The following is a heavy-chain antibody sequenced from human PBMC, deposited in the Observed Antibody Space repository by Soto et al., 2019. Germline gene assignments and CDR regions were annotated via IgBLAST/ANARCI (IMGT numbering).Heavy chain of an antibody. Sequence: GSLRLSCAASGFTFSSYGMHWVRQAPGKGLEWVAVIWYDGSNKYYADSVKGRFTISRDNSKNTLYLQMNSLRAEDTAVYYCAREFRHDYSNYVVPFVDYWGQGTLVTVSS. CDR3: AREFRHDYSNYVVPFVDY. CDR1: GFTFSSYG. V-gene: IGHV3-33*01. J-gene: IGHJ4*02. CDR2: IWYDGSNK. D-gene: IGHD4-4*01.